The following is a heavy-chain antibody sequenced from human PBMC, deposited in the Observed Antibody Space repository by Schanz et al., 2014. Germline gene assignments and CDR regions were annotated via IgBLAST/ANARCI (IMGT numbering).Heavy chain of an antibody. CDR2: FDVEDGET. CDR1: GYTVSALA. J-gene: IGHJ6*03. V-gene: IGHV1-24*01. D-gene: IGHD4-17*01. Sequence: QVQLLQSGSEVKKPGASVKVSCEISGYTVSALAMHWVRQAPGKGLEWLGGFDVEDGETIYAQKFQGRVTMPEDTSTETAYMELSGLRSGDTAVYYCAIAPVTVGPYHYYMDVWGKGTTVTVSS. CDR3: AIAPVTVGPYHYYMDV.